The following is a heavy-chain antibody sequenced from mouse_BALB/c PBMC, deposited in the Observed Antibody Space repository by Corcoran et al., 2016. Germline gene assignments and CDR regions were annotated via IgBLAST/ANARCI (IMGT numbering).Heavy chain of an antibody. D-gene: IGHD1-1*01. Sequence: QNQLVQSGPELKKPGETVKISCTASGYTFTKYGMTWVKQAPGKGLKWMGWINTYTGEPTYADDFKGRFAFSLETSASTAYLQINNLKNEDTATYFCARKDYGSSYWYFDVWGAGTTVTVSS. CDR1: GYTFTKYG. V-gene: IGHV9-3-1*01. CDR2: INTYTGEP. CDR3: ARKDYGSSYWYFDV. J-gene: IGHJ1*01.